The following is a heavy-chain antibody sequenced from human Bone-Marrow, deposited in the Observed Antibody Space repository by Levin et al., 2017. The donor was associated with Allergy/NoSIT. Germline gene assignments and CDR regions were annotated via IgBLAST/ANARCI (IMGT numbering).Heavy chain of an antibody. CDR2: IIPIFGPT. V-gene: IGHV1-69*13. D-gene: IGHD3-10*01. J-gene: IGHJ4*02. Sequence: AASVKVSCKASGGTFSNYAINWVRQAPGQGLEWMGGIIPIFGPTIYTQKFQGRVTFTADESTSTAYMDLNSLTSEDTAVYFCARGGPLRPGTGTFNYWGQGTLVTVSS. CDR1: GGTFSNYA. CDR3: ARGGPLRPGTGTFNY.